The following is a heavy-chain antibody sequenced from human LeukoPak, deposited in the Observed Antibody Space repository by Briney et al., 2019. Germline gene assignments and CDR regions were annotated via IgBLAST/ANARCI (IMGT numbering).Heavy chain of an antibody. V-gene: IGHV4-59*01. CDR3: ARASGWYRELNY. CDR2: IYYSGST. D-gene: IGHD6-19*01. Sequence: SETLSLTCTVSGGSISSYYWSWIRQPPGKGLEWIGYIYYSGSTNYSPSLKSLVTISVDTSKNQFSLKLSSVTAADTAVYYCARASGWYRELNYWGQGTLVTVSS. CDR1: GGSISSYY. J-gene: IGHJ4*02.